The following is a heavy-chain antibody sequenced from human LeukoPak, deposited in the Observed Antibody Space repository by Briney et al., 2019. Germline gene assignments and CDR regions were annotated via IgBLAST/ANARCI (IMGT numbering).Heavy chain of an antibody. D-gene: IGHD3-22*01. CDR1: GYSISSGYY. CDR3: ARVEDSSGYDWFDP. V-gene: IGHV4-38-2*02. CDR2: MYHSGRT. Sequence: SETLSLTCTVSGYSISSGYYWGWIRQPPGQGLEWIGSMYHSGRTYYNPSLKSRVTISVDTSKNQVSLKLSSVTAADTAVCYCARVEDSSGYDWFDPWGQGALVTVSS. J-gene: IGHJ5*02.